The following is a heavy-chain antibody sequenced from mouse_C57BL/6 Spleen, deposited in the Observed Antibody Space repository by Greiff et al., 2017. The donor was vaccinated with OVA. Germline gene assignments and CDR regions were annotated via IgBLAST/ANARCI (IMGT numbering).Heavy chain of an antibody. CDR3: ARWFLYAMDY. V-gene: IGHV1-82*01. J-gene: IGHJ4*01. Sequence: VQGVESGPELVKPGASVKISCKASGYAFSSSWMNWVKQRPGKGLEWIGRIYPGDGDTNYNGKFKGKATLTADKSSSTAYMQLSSLTSEDSAVYFCARWFLYAMDYWGQGTSVTVSS. CDR1: GYAFSSSW. D-gene: IGHD2-2*01. CDR2: IYPGDGDT.